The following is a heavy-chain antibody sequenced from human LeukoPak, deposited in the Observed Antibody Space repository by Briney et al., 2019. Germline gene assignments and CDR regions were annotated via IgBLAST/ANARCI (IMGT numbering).Heavy chain of an antibody. Sequence: PGGSLRLSCAASGFTFSSYGMHWVRQAPGKGLEWVAFIRYDGSNKYYADSVKGRFTISRDNSKNTLYLQMNSLRAEDTAVYYCARERTDFGSLRGDFDYWGQGTLVTVSS. D-gene: IGHD1-26*01. CDR1: GFTFSSYG. V-gene: IGHV3-30*02. CDR2: IRYDGSNK. CDR3: ARERTDFGSLRGDFDY. J-gene: IGHJ4*02.